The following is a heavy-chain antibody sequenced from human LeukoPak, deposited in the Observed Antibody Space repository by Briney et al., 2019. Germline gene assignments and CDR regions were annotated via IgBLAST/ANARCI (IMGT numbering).Heavy chain of an antibody. CDR1: GYTFTGYY. V-gene: IGHV1-2*02. Sequence: PAASVTVSCKASGYTFTGYYMHWVRQAPGQGLEWMGWINPNSGSTNYAQKFQGRVTMTSDTSNSTAYMELSRLRSDDTAVYYCARGRYCSGGSCPYFDYWGQGTLVTVSS. CDR3: ARGRYCSGGSCPYFDY. CDR2: INPNSGST. D-gene: IGHD2-15*01. J-gene: IGHJ4*02.